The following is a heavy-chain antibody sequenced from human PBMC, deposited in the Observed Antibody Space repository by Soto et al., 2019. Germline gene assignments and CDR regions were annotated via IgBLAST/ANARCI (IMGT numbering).Heavy chain of an antibody. D-gene: IGHD1-26*01. CDR2: FSGRDATT. CDR1: GFTFSSYT. CDR3: VRTIVGATKGGWFDP. V-gene: IGHV3-23*01. J-gene: IGHJ5*02. Sequence: EVQLSESGGGLVQPGGSLRLSCTASGFTFSSYTMSWVRQAPGKGLEWVSSFSGRDATTYYADSVKGRFTISRDNSKNTLYLQMNSLRAEVTALYFCVRTIVGATKGGWFDPWGQGALVTVSS.